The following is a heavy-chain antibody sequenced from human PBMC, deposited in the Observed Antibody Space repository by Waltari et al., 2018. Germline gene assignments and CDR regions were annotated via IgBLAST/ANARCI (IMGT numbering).Heavy chain of an antibody. CDR2: ISGSDDS. Sequence: EVQLVESGGGLVQPGGSLRRSCAASGFTFSKYVRNWVVQAPGKGLEWVSAISGSDDSYYADSVRGRFTISRDNSKNTLFLQMNSLRAEDTAVYYCASRYGWPSNDYWGQGTLVTVSS. J-gene: IGHJ4*02. D-gene: IGHD5-18*01. V-gene: IGHV3-23*04. CDR3: ASRYGWPSNDY. CDR1: GFTFSKYV.